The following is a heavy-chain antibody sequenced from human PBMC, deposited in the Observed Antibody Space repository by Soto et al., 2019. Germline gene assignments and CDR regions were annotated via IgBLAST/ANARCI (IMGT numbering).Heavy chain of an antibody. V-gene: IGHV1-3*01. CDR2: INAGNGNT. CDR3: ATTGASIGYCSSTSCYGHGEGAFDI. D-gene: IGHD2-2*01. J-gene: IGHJ3*02. CDR1: GYTFTSYA. Sequence: QVQLVQSGAEVKKPGASVKVSCKASGYTFTSYAMHWVRQAPGQRLEWMGWINAGNGNTKYSQKFQGRVTITRDTSASTAYMELSSLRSEDTAVYYCATTGASIGYCSSTSCYGHGEGAFDIWGQGTMVTVSS.